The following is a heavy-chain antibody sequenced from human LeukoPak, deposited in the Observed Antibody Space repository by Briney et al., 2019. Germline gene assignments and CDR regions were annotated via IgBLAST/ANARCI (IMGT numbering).Heavy chain of an antibody. CDR3: ARAGSFNGGYYYPLDY. CDR1: GYTFTSYD. Sequence: ASVKVSCKASGYTFTSYDINWVRQATGQGLEWMGWMNPNSGNTGYAQKFQGRVTMTRNTSISTAYMELSSLRSEDTAVYYCARAGSFNGGYYYPLDYWGQGTLVTVSS. D-gene: IGHD3-22*01. J-gene: IGHJ4*02. CDR2: MNPNSGNT. V-gene: IGHV1-8*01.